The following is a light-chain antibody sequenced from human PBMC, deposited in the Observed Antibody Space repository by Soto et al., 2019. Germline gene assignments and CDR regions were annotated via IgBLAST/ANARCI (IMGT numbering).Light chain of an antibody. Sequence: EIVVTQSPATLSLSPGERATLSCRASQSVRSNLAWYQQKPGQAPRLLIYDASNRATGIPGRFSGSGSGTDFTLTISNLEPEDFAVYYCQQRSNWPWTFGQGAKVEIK. CDR1: QSVRSN. CDR2: DAS. CDR3: QQRSNWPWT. V-gene: IGKV3-11*01. J-gene: IGKJ1*01.